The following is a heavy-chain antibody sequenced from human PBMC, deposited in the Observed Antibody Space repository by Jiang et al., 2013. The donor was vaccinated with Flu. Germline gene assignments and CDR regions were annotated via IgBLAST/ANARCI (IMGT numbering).Heavy chain of an antibody. Sequence: VQLVESGGGLVQPGGSLRLSCVASGFTFGSYGMSWVRQALGKGLEWVSTIRNGGGTTYYADSVKGRFTISRDNSKNTLYLQVSSLRAEDTAVYYCARNLLLNGEFDYWGQGTLVTVSS. CDR3: ARNLLLNGEFDY. D-gene: IGHD3-22*01. CDR2: IRNGGGTT. V-gene: IGHV3-23*04. J-gene: IGHJ4*02. CDR1: GFTFGSYG.